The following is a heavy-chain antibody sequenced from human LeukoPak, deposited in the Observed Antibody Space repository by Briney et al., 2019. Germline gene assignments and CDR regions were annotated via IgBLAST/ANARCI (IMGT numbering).Heavy chain of an antibody. Sequence: GGSLRLSCAASGFTFSSYSMNWVRQAPGKGLEWVSSISSSSSYIYYADSVKGRFTISRDNAKNSLYPQMNSLRAEDTAVYYCARDLGWYSSGWYDGGYFDYWGQGTLVTVSS. CDR2: ISSSSSYI. V-gene: IGHV3-21*01. CDR3: ARDLGWYSSGWYDGGYFDY. CDR1: GFTFSSYS. D-gene: IGHD6-19*01. J-gene: IGHJ4*02.